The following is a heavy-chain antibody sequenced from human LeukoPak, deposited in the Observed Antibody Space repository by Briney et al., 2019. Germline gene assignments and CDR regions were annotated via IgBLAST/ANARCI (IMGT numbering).Heavy chain of an antibody. CDR2: IYHSGST. J-gene: IGHJ4*02. CDR3: ARDRPGGSSLDY. D-gene: IGHD6-13*01. CDR1: GGSISSGGYY. Sequence: SQTLSLTCTVSGGSISSGGYYWSWIRQPPGKGLEWIGYIYHSGSTYYNPSLKSRVTISVDTSKDQFSLKLSSVTAADTAVYYCARDRPGGSSLDYWGQGTLVTVSS. V-gene: IGHV4-30-2*01.